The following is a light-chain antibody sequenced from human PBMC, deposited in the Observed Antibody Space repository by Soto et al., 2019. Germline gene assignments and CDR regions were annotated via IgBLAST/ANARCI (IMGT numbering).Light chain of an antibody. CDR3: QQSYTTPRLS. CDR2: AAS. CDR1: QSITHF. V-gene: IGKV1-39*01. Sequence: DLQMTQSPSSLSASIGDKLTISCRANQSITHFLNWYQKKPGEVPKLLIYAASRLQSGVPSRFSGSGSGTDFALTINSLQPEDFATYYCQQSYTTPRLSFGGGTRVDLK. J-gene: IGKJ4*01.